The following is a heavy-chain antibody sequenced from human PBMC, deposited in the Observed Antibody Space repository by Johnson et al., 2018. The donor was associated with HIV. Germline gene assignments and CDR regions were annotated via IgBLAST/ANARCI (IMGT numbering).Heavy chain of an antibody. CDR1: GFTFDDYA. CDR3: ARYGYRPEAAFDI. J-gene: IGHJ3*02. D-gene: IGHD5-18*01. CDR2: ISWNSASI. V-gene: IGHV3-9*01. Sequence: VQLVESGGGLVQPGRSLRLSCAASGFTFDDYAMHWVRLAPGKGLEWVSGISWNSASIGYADSVKGRFTISRDNAKNSLYLQMNSLRAEDTAVYYCARYGYRPEAAFDIWGQGTMVTVSS.